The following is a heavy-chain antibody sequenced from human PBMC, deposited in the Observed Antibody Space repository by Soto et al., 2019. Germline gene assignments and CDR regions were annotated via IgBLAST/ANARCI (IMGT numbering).Heavy chain of an antibody. V-gene: IGHV6-1*01. CDR1: GDSVSSNSAA. D-gene: IGHD1-1*01. CDR2: TYYRSKWYS. Sequence: SQTLSLTCDISGDSVSSNSAAWNWIRQTPSKGHEWLGRTYYRSKWYSNYAISVKSRVTVNPDTFKNQFSLQLNSVTPEDTAVYYCARGSWDDVSGHYYMDVWGKGTTVTVSS. J-gene: IGHJ6*03. CDR3: ARGSWDDVSGHYYMDV.